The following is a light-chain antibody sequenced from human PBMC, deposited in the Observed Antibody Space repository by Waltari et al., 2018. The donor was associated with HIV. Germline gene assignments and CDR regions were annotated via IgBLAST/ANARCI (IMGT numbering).Light chain of an antibody. V-gene: IGLV1-44*01. Sequence: QSVLTQSPSAYGTPGQRVIISCSGTISNIGSKTVNWYRQLPGTAPKLLIYRDVKRPSGVPDRFSGSKSGTSASLAISGLQSEDEADYYCAAWDDSLNSYVFGPGTKVTVL. CDR1: ISNIGSKT. CDR2: RDV. CDR3: AAWDDSLNSYV. J-gene: IGLJ1*01.